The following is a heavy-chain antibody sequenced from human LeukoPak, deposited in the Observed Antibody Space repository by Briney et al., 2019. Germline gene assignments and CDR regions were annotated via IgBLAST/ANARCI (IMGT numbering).Heavy chain of an antibody. J-gene: IGHJ6*03. CDR3: AREWNIYSSWRYYYYYYMGV. CDR1: GYTFTGYY. D-gene: IGHD6-13*01. V-gene: IGHV1-2*02. CDR2: INPNSGGT. Sequence: ASVKVSCKASGYTFTGYYMHWVRQAPGQGLEWMGWINPNSGGTNYAQKFQGRVTMTRDTSISTAYMELSRLRSDDTAVYYCAREWNIYSSWRYYYYYYMGVWGKGTTVTVSS.